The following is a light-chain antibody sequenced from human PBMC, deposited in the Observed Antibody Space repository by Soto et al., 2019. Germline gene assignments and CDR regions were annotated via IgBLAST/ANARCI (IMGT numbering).Light chain of an antibody. CDR3: QQYGSSPYA. Sequence: EFELTQSPGTLSLSPGERATLSCRASQSIITLAWYQQKPGQAPRLLMYGASSRATGIPDRFSGSGSGTDFTLTISRLEPEDFAVYYCQQYGSSPYAFGQGTKLEIK. J-gene: IGKJ2*01. CDR2: GAS. V-gene: IGKV3-20*01. CDR1: QSIIT.